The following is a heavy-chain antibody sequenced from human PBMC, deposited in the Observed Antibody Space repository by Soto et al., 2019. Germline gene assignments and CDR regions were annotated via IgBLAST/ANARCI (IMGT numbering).Heavy chain of an antibody. CDR3: ARVRSEVLWFGKLLPGRYHYGMDV. CDR2: IYYSGST. V-gene: IGHV4-59*01. J-gene: IGHJ6*02. D-gene: IGHD3-10*01. CDR1: GGSISSYY. Sequence: SETLSLTCTVSGGSISSYYWSWIRQPPGKGLEWIGYIYYSGSTNYNPSLKSRVTISVDTSKNQFSLKLSSVTAADTAVYYCARVRSEVLWFGKLLPGRYHYGMDVWGQGTTVTVSS.